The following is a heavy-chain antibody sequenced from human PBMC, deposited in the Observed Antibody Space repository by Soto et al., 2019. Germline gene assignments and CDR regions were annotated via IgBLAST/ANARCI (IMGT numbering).Heavy chain of an antibody. CDR3: ARDQYDFRSGTYYYAMEV. CDR2: IYYTGST. V-gene: IGHV4-61*01. J-gene: IGHJ6*02. CDR1: GGSVSSESHY. D-gene: IGHD3-3*01. Sequence: QVQLQESGPGLVKPSETLSLTCTVSGGSVSSESHYWGWIRQSPGKGLEWIGYIYYTGSTNYNPSITRRVTMSVDTSRDQVSLRLRSVTRADTALYYCARDQYDFRSGTYYYAMEVWGQGTKVTVSS.